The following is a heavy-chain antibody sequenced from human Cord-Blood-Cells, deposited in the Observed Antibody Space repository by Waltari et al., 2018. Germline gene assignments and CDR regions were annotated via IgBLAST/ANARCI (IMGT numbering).Heavy chain of an antibody. Sequence: VQLVQSGAEMKKSGSSVKVSCQASGGTFSRYAISWVRQAPGQGLEWMGGIIPILGIANYAQKFQGRVTITADKSTSTAYMELSSLRSEDTAVYYCARGSGYDRGYLSFDYWGQGTLVTVSS. CDR2: IIPILGIA. V-gene: IGHV1-69*10. CDR3: ARGSGYDRGYLSFDY. J-gene: IGHJ4*02. D-gene: IGHD5-12*01. CDR1: GGTFSRYA.